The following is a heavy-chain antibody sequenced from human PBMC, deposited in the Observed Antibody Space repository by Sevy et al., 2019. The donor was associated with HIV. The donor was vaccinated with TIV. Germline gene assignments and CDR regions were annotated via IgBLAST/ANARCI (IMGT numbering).Heavy chain of an antibody. CDR3: ARDGRGISAFDI. D-gene: IGHD3-3*02. CDR2: ISGNGENT. Sequence: GGSLRLSCTASEFTFSSHAVSWVRQAPGKGLEWVSAISGNGENTHYADSVRVRFTISRDNFKITLYLQMNSLRAEDTALYYCARDGRGISAFDIWGQGTMVTVSS. J-gene: IGHJ3*02. V-gene: IGHV3-23*01. CDR1: EFTFSSHA.